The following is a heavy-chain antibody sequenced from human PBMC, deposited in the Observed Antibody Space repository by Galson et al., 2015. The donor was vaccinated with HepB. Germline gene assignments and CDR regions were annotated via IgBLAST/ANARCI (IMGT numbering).Heavy chain of an antibody. CDR3: ARGDCSGGSCLYFQH. V-gene: IGHV1-69*13. CDR1: GGTFSSYA. J-gene: IGHJ1*01. CDR2: ISPIFGTA. D-gene: IGHD2-15*01. Sequence: SVKVSCKASGGTFSSYAISWVRQAPGQGLGWMGGISPIFGTANYAQKFQGRVTITADESTSTVYMVLNSLRSEDTAVYYCARGDCSGGSCLYFQHWGQGTLVTVSS.